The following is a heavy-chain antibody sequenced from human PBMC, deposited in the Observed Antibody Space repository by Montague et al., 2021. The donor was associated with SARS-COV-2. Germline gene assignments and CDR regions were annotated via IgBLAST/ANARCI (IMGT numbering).Heavy chain of an antibody. V-gene: IGHV4-39*07. CDR1: GGSISSSSYY. J-gene: IGHJ3*02. CDR2: IYYSGST. D-gene: IGHD3-10*01. Sequence: SETLSLTCTVSGGSISSSSYYWGWIRQPPGKGLEWIGSIYYSGSTYYNPSLKSRVTISVDTSKNRFSLKLSSVTAADTAVYYCAIPMVRGFSRAFDIWGQGTMVTVSS. CDR3: AIPMVRGFSRAFDI.